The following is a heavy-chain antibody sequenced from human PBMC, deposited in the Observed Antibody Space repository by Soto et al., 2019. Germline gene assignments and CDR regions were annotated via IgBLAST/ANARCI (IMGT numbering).Heavy chain of an antibody. CDR2: IGGRGGNA. J-gene: IGHJ5*02. CDR1: GFSFIDYA. V-gene: IGHV3-23*01. Sequence: PGGSLRLSCAASGFSFIDYAINWVRQVPGRGLEYVAGIGGRGGNAFYADSMKGRFSISRDNSKNTVYLHMHNLRVDDSAMYYCEKARQPGDFAGSYDSWGQGTLVTVSS. CDR3: EKARQPGDFAGSYDS. D-gene: IGHD2-21*02.